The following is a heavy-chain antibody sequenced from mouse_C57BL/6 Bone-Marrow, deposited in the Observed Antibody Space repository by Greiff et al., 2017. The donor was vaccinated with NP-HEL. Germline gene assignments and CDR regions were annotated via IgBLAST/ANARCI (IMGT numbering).Heavy chain of an antibody. Sequence: QVQLKQSGPELVKPGASVKLSCKASGYTFTGYDINWVKQRPGQGLEWIGWIYPRDGSTKYNEKFKGTATLTVDTSSSPVYMELHSLTSDDSAVYFCACSSYWFADWGQGTLVTVSA. CDR3: ACSSYWFAD. J-gene: IGHJ3*01. CDR2: IYPRDGST. CDR1: GYTFTGYD. D-gene: IGHD1-1*01. V-gene: IGHV1-85*01.